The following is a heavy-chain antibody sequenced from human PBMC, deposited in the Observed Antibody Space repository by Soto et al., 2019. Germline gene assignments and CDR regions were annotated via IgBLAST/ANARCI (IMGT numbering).Heavy chain of an antibody. CDR2: IYYSGST. Sequence: QVQLPESGPGLVKPSQTLSLTCTVSGGSISSGGDYWSWIRQHPGKGLEWIGYIYYSGSTYYNPSLKSRVTLSVDTSKNHCSLKLSSVTAADTAVYYCARATPYYYYGMDVWGQGTTVTVSS. D-gene: IGHD2-15*01. V-gene: IGHV4-31*03. CDR3: ARATPYYYYGMDV. J-gene: IGHJ6*02. CDR1: GGSISSGGDY.